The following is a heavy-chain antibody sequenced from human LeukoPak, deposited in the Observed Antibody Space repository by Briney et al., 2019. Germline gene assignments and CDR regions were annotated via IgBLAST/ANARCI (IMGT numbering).Heavy chain of an antibody. CDR2: MAYDGGNE. CDR3: ARDHNADYFDY. CDR1: GFTFSNYA. J-gene: IGHJ4*02. V-gene: IGHV3-30-3*01. D-gene: IGHD1-14*01. Sequence: GKSLRLSCAASGFTFSNYAMHWVRQAPGKGLGWVAIMAYDGGNEYYAASVKGRFTISRDNSKNMLYLQMNSLRAEDTAVYYCARDHNADYFDYWGQGTLVTVSS.